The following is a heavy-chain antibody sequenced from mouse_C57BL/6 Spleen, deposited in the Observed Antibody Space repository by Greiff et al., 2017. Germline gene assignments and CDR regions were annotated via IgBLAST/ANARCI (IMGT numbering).Heavy chain of an antibody. D-gene: IGHD1-1*01. V-gene: IGHV1-82*01. CDR3: ARIYYYGSYYFDY. Sequence: QVQLQQSGPELVKPGASVKISCKASGYAFSSSWMNWVKQRPGKGLEWIGRIYPGDGDTNYNGKFKGKATLTADKSSSTAYMQLSSLTSEDSAVYFCARIYYYGSYYFDYWGQGTTLTVSS. J-gene: IGHJ2*01. CDR1: GYAFSSSW. CDR2: IYPGDGDT.